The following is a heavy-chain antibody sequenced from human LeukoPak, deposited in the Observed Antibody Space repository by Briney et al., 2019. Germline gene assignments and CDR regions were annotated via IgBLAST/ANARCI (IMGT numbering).Heavy chain of an antibody. CDR2: IRYDGSNK. CDR3: ANQWVSWEPRGLYFDY. CDR1: GFTFSSYG. J-gene: IGHJ4*02. Sequence: GGSLRLSCAASGFTFSSYGMHWVRQAPGKGLEWVAFIRYDGSNKYYADSVKGRFTISRDNSKNTLYLQMNSLRAEDTAVYYCANQWVSWEPRGLYFDYWGQGTLVTVSS. V-gene: IGHV3-30*02. D-gene: IGHD1-26*01.